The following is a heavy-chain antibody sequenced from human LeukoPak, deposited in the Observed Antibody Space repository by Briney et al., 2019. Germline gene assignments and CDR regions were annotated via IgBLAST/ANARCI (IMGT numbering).Heavy chain of an antibody. CDR1: GGSISSSSYY. Sequence: SETLSLTCTVSGGSISSSSYYWGWIRQPPGKGLGWIGSIYYSGSTYYNPSLKSRVTISVDTSKNQFSLKLSSVTAADTAVYYCARHRVGATPDAFDIWGQGTMVTVSS. CDR2: IYYSGST. J-gene: IGHJ3*02. CDR3: ARHRVGATPDAFDI. D-gene: IGHD1-26*01. V-gene: IGHV4-39*01.